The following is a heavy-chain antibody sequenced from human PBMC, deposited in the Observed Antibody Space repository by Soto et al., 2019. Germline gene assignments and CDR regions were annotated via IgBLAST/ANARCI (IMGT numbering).Heavy chain of an antibody. D-gene: IGHD6-13*01. Sequence: QVRLVESGGGVVQPGRSLRLSCAASGFTFSNYALHWVRQAPGKGLEWVAVISDDGSNKYYADSVKGRFTISRDNSKNTLYLQMNSLRAEDTAVYYCARDRFASSWSYFDYWGQGTPVTVSS. CDR2: ISDDGSNK. J-gene: IGHJ4*02. V-gene: IGHV3-30-3*01. CDR3: ARDRFASSWSYFDY. CDR1: GFTFSNYA.